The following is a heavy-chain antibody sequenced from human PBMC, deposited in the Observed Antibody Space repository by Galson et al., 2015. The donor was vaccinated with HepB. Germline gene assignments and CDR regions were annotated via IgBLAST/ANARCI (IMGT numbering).Heavy chain of an antibody. Sequence: SVKVSCKASGGTSSSYAISWVRQAPGQGLEWMGGIIPIFGTANYAQKFQGRVTITADKSTSTAYMELSSLRSEDTAVYYCARGLRRGIAAAGTYAYWGQGTLVTVSS. CDR3: ARGLRRGIAAAGTYAY. D-gene: IGHD6-13*01. J-gene: IGHJ4*02. CDR1: GGTSSSYA. V-gene: IGHV1-69*06. CDR2: IIPIFGTA.